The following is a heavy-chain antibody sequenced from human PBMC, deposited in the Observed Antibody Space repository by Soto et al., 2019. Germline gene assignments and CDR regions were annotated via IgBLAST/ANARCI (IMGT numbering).Heavy chain of an antibody. CDR2: INYSGST. J-gene: IGHJ5*01. CDR3: ARQTRIGYSYRSVRIDP. D-gene: IGHD5-18*01. Sequence: SETLSLTCTVSGGSISSSNYYWGWIRQPPGKGLEWIGSINYSGSTYYNPSLKSRVTISVDTSKNQFSLKLSSVTAADTAVYNWARQTRIGYSYRSVRIDPWGQGTLVTVSS. CDR1: GGSISSSNYY. V-gene: IGHV4-39*01.